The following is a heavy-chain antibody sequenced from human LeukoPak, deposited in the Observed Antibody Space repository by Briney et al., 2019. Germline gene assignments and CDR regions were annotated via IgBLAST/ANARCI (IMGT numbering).Heavy chain of an antibody. CDR1: GFTFAYYW. D-gene: IGHD4-23*01. CDR3: VRAGWELDY. CDR2: VKEDGTRK. V-gene: IGHV3-7*01. J-gene: IGHJ4*02. Sequence: GGSLRLSCAASGFTFAYYWMAWVRQAPGRGLEWVASVKEDGTRKYYVDSVKGRFAISRDDAKNALFLQMDSLRVEDTAVYYCVRAGWELDYWGQGTLVTVSS.